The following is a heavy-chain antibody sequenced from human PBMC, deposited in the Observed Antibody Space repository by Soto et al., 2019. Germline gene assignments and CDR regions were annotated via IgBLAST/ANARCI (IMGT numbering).Heavy chain of an antibody. J-gene: IGHJ4*02. V-gene: IGHV3-23*01. CDR1: GFTFSSYA. Sequence: GGSLRLSCAASGFTFSSYAMSWVRQAPGKGLEWVSAISGSGGSTYYADSVKGRFTISRDNSKNTLYPQMNSLRAEDTAVYYCAKDLNCSSTSCYDLFDYWGQGTLVTVSS. D-gene: IGHD2-2*01. CDR2: ISGSGGST. CDR3: AKDLNCSSTSCYDLFDY.